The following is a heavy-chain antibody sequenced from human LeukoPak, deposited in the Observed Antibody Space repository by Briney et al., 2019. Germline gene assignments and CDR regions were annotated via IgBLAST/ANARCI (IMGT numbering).Heavy chain of an antibody. V-gene: IGHV4-59*01. J-gene: IGHJ6*02. CDR3: ARQTDYDFRSGCPYYYYGMDV. Sequence: ASETLSLTCTVSGGSISSYYWSWIRQPPGKGLEWIGYIYYSGSTNYNPSLKSRVTISVDTSKNQFSLKLSSVTAADTAVYYCARQTDYDFRSGCPYYYYGMDVWGQGTTVTVSS. D-gene: IGHD3-3*01. CDR2: IYYSGST. CDR1: GGSISSYY.